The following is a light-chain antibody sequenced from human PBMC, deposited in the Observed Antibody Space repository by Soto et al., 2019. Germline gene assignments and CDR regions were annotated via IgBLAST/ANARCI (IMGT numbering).Light chain of an antibody. V-gene: IGKV3-15*01. CDR2: GAS. CDR1: QSVSSN. CDR3: QQYNSWLVT. Sequence: EIVMTQSPATLSVSPGERATISCRASQSVSSNLAWYQQKPGQAPRLLIYGASTRATGIPARFSGSGSGTEFTLTISSLQSEDFAVYYCQQYNSWLVTFGPGTKVDI. J-gene: IGKJ3*01.